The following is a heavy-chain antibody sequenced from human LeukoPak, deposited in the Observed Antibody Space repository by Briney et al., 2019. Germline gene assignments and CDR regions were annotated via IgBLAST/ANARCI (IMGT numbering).Heavy chain of an antibody. V-gene: IGHV4-39*01. D-gene: IGHD1-26*01. Sequence: KASETLSLTCTVSGVSISSASSYWGWIRQPPGKGLEWIGNIYYSGSTYYNPSLKSRVTISVDTSKNQFSLKLSSVTATDTAVYYCARQTGSSTYWGQGTLVTVSS. CDR1: GVSISSASSY. CDR2: IYYSGST. CDR3: ARQTGSSTY. J-gene: IGHJ4*02.